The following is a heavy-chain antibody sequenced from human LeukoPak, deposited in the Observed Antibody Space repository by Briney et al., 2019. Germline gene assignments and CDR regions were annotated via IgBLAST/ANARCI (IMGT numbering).Heavy chain of an antibody. D-gene: IGHD1-26*01. CDR2: ISSSGSTI. CDR3: ARDLGGSYYGAFDI. V-gene: IGHV3-48*03. J-gene: IGHJ3*02. CDR1: GFTFSSYE. Sequence: GGSLRLSCAASGFTFSSYEMNWVRQAPGKGLEWVSYISSSGSTIYYADSVKGRFTISRDNAKNSLYLQMNSLRAEDTAVYYCARDLGGSYYGAFDIWGQGTMVTVSS.